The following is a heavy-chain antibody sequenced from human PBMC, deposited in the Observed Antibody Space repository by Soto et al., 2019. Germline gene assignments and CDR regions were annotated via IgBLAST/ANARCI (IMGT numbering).Heavy chain of an antibody. CDR1: GYTFTSYY. J-gene: IGHJ6*02. D-gene: IGHD5-12*01. V-gene: IGHV1-46*01. CDR2: INPSGGST. CDR3: ARVRDGYIPFYYGMDV. Sequence: QVQLVQSGAEVKKPGASVKDSCKASGYTFTSYYIHWVRQAPGQGLEWMGIINPSGGSTRYAQKFQGRVTMTGDTSTSTVYMELSSLRSEDTAVYYCARVRDGYIPFYYGMDVWGQGTTVTVSS.